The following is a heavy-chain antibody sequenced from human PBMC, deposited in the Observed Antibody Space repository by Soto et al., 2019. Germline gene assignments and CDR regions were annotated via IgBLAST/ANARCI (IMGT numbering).Heavy chain of an antibody. CDR2: ISSNGGST. CDR3: ARATAGSAWGRCGGDCYSGVVDY. D-gene: IGHD2-21*02. CDR1: GFTFSSYA. Sequence: EVQLVESGGGLVQPGGSLRLSCAASGFTFSSYAMHWVRQAPGKGLEYVSAISSNGGSTYYANSVKGRFTISRDNSKNTLTLQIGSLRAEEMAVYYSARATAGSAWGRCGGDCYSGVVDYWGQGTLVTVSS. J-gene: IGHJ4*02. V-gene: IGHV3-64*01.